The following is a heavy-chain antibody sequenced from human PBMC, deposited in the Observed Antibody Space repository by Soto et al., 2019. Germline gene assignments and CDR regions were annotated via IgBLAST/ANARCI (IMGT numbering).Heavy chain of an antibody. V-gene: IGHV1-2*02. CDR3: TRGSPENVLQHLGEFSDFAY. J-gene: IGHJ4*02. CDR1: GYTFTDYY. CDR2: INPNSGGT. Sequence: QVHLVQSGAEVRKPGASVRVSCKASGYTFTDYYIHWVRQAPGQGLEWMGWINPNSGGTNYAVNFQGRVTMTRDTSINTGYMEMSSLRSDDTAVYFCTRGSPENVLQHLGEFSDFAYWGQGTLVTVSS. D-gene: IGHD3-10*01.